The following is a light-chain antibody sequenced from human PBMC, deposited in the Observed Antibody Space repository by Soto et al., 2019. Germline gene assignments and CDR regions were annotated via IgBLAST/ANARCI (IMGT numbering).Light chain of an antibody. CDR2: DDS. J-gene: IGLJ3*02. CDR3: SSYASSTWV. V-gene: IGLV2-23*01. CDR1: SSDVGSFYL. Sequence: ALTQPASVSGSPGQSITISCTGTSSDVGSFYLVSWYQQHPGKAPKLMIYDDSNRPSGVSNRFSGSKSGNTASLTISGLQAEDEADYYCSSYASSTWVFGGGTKVTVL.